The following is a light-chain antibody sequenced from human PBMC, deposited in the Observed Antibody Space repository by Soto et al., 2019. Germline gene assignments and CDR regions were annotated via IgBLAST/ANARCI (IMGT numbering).Light chain of an antibody. CDR1: SSNIGAGYD. CDR2: NNN. V-gene: IGLV1-40*01. J-gene: IGLJ1*01. Sequence: LTQPPSVSGAPGQRVTISCTGSSSNIGAGYDVHWYQQPPGTAPQLLIYNNNNRPSGVPNRFSGSKSGNTASLTISGLQADDEAEYYCNSYTNSNTLPVFGTGTKVTVL. CDR3: NSYTNSNTLPV.